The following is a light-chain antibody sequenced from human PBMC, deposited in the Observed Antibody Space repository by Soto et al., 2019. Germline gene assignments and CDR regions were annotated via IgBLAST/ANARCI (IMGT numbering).Light chain of an antibody. CDR1: QSVSDN. CDR2: GAS. CDR3: QQYNNWPLT. Sequence: EILMTQYPATLSVSPGERATLFCQASQSVSDNLARYQQKPGQAPSLLIYGASIRATGTPARFSGVGSGTEFTLTISSLQSEDFAVYYCQQYNNWPLTFGGGTKVDIK. J-gene: IGKJ4*01. V-gene: IGKV3D-15*01.